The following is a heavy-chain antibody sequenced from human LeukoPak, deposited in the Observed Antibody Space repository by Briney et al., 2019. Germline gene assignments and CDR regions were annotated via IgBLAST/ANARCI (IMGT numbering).Heavy chain of an antibody. V-gene: IGHV3-48*03. CDR2: ISSSGSTI. Sequence: GGSLRLSCAASGFTFSSYEMNWVRQAPGKGLEWASYISSSGSTIYYADSVKGRFTISRDNAKNSLYLQMNSLRAEDTAVYYCARSTPNPYYYYGMDVWGKGTTVTVSS. CDR3: ARSTPNPYYYYGMDV. J-gene: IGHJ6*04. CDR1: GFTFSSYE.